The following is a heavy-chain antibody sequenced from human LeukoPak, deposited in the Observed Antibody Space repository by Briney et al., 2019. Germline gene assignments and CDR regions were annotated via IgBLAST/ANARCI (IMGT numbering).Heavy chain of an antibody. CDR1: GGSISSYY. J-gene: IGHJ4*02. CDR3: AIFGIGSYFDY. D-gene: IGHD1-14*01. V-gene: IGHV4-4*07. Sequence: SETLSLTCSVSGGSISSYYWSWIRQSAGKGLEWIGRIYPTGSTNYNPSLKSRVTISGDKSKNQFSLKLSSVTAEDTAVYYCAIFGIGSYFDYWGQGTLVTVSS. CDR2: IYPTGST.